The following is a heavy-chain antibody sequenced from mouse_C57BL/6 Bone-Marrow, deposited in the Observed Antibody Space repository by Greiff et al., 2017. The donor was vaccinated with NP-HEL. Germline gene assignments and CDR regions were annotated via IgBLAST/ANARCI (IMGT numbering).Heavy chain of an antibody. V-gene: IGHV1-69*01. CDR1: GYTFTSYW. CDR3: AREKDYYGSSCYFDY. J-gene: IGHJ2*01. CDR2: IDPSDSYT. D-gene: IGHD1-1*01. Sequence: VQLQQPGAELVMPGASVKLSCKASGYTFTSYWMHWVKQRPGQGLEWIGEIDPSDSYTNYNQKFKGKSTLTVDKSSSTAYMQLSSLTSEDSAVYYCAREKDYYGSSCYFDYWGQGTTLTVSS.